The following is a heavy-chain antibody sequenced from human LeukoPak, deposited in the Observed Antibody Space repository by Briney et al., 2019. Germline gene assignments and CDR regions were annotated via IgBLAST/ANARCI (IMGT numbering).Heavy chain of an antibody. D-gene: IGHD3-10*01. CDR3: ARLSDLWRYFDL. J-gene: IGHJ4*02. CDR2: FNPNSGGT. Sequence: GASVKVSCKASGYPFTDYYMHWVRQAPGQGLEWMGWFNPNSGGTNYAQKFQGRVTMTRDTSISTAYLELSRLRSDDTAVYYCARLSDLWRYFDLWGQGTLVTVSS. V-gene: IGHV1-2*02. CDR1: GYPFTDYY.